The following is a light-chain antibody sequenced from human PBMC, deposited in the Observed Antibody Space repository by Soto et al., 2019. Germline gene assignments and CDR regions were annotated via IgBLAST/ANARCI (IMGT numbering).Light chain of an antibody. J-gene: IGKJ5*01. CDR1: QSLLHSTGNNH. V-gene: IGKV2-28*01. CDR2: WGS. CDR3: MQGRQLPAT. Sequence: DIVMTQSPLSLPVTPGEPASISCRSSQSLLHSTGNNHLDWYLQKPGQPPQLLIYWGSNRASGVPDRFSGSGSGTDFTLKISRVEADDVGVYYCMQGRQLPATFGQGTRLDIK.